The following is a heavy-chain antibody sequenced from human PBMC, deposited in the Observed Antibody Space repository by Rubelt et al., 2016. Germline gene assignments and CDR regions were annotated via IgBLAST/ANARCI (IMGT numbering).Heavy chain of an antibody. J-gene: IGHJ3*02. CDR1: GFTFSSYS. CDR2: ISSSSSYI. D-gene: IGHD6-19*01. Sequence: EVQLVESGGGLVKPGGSLRLSCAASGFTFSSYSMNWVRQAPGKGLEWVSSISSSSSYIYYADSVKGRFTISRDNAKNSLYLQMNSLRAEDTAVYYCVRPRGGWSNDAFDIWGQGTMVTVSS. CDR3: VRPRGGWSNDAFDI. V-gene: IGHV3-21*01.